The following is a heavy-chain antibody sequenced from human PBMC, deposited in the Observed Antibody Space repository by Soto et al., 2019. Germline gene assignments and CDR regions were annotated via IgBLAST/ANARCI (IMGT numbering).Heavy chain of an antibody. CDR3: ARIAYYYDSSGIHWYFDY. CDR2: IGWDEDK. D-gene: IGHD3-22*01. Sequence: SGPTLVNPTQTLTLTCTFSGFSLSTDGMCVSWIRQPPGGALEWLARIGWDEDKYYNTFLKTRLTISKDTSKSQVVLTMTNMDPVDTATYYCARIAYYYDSSGIHWYFDYWGQGTLVTVSS. CDR1: GFSLSTDGMC. V-gene: IGHV2-70*11. J-gene: IGHJ4*02.